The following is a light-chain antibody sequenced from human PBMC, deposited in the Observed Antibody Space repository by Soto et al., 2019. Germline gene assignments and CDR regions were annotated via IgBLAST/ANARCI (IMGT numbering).Light chain of an antibody. CDR3: QQFSSYPLN. CDR2: DAS. Sequence: ALTQSPATLSLSPGERATLSCRASQSVSSYLAWYQQKPGQAPRLLIYDASNRATGIPDRFSGSGSGTDFTLTISRLEPEDFAVYYCQQFSSYPLNFGGGTKVDIK. CDR1: QSVSSY. V-gene: IGKV3-11*01. J-gene: IGKJ4*01.